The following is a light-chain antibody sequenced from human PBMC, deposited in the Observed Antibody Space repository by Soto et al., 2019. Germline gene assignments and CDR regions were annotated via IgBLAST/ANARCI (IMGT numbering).Light chain of an antibody. CDR3: QQYGSSPPVYT. CDR1: QSVSSSY. CDR2: GAS. V-gene: IGKV3-20*01. J-gene: IGKJ2*01. Sequence: EIVLTQSPGTLSLSPGERATLSCRASQSVSSSYLASYQQKPGQAPRLLINGASSRATVIPDRFSGSGSGADFTLTISRLEPEDFAVYYCQQYGSSPPVYTFGQGTKLEIK.